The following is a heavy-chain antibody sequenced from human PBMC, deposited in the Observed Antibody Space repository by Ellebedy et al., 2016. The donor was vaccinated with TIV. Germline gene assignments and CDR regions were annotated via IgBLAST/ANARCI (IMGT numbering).Heavy chain of an antibody. CDR1: GGTFSSYA. CDR2: IIPIFGTA. V-gene: IGHV1-69*06. Sequence: SVKVSXKASGGTFSSYAISWVRQAPGQGLEWMGGIIPIFGTANYAQKFQGRVTITADKSTSTAYMELSSLRSEDTAVYYCAREGTATAYDFWSGLFDYWGQGTLVTVSS. D-gene: IGHD3-3*01. CDR3: AREGTATAYDFWSGLFDY. J-gene: IGHJ4*02.